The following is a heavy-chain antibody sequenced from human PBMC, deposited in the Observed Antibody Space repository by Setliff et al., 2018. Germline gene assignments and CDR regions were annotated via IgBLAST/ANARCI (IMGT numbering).Heavy chain of an antibody. CDR3: ARPFSRREKFLLDY. CDR2: IIHSGST. CDR1: GGSFSGYY. V-gene: IGHV4-34*12. J-gene: IGHJ4*02. Sequence: SETLSLTCAVYGGSFSGYYWSWIRQPPGKRLEWIGEIIHSGSTNYNPSLKSRVTISMDTSKNQFSLKVSAVTAADTAVYYCARPFSRREKFLLDYWGQGALVTVSS.